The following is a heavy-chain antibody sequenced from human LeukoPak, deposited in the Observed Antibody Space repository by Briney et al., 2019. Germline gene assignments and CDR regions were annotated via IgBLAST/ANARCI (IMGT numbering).Heavy chain of an antibody. Sequence: SETLSLTCTVSGGSISSTSYYWGWIRQPPGKGLEWIGTINYSGSTYYNPSLKSRVTISVDTSKNQISLKLNSVTAADAAMYYCARHGDLLSPFQTWGQGTLVTVSS. V-gene: IGHV4-39*01. CDR3: ARHGDLLSPFQT. J-gene: IGHJ5*02. D-gene: IGHD2-21*02. CDR1: GGSISSTSYY. CDR2: INYSGST.